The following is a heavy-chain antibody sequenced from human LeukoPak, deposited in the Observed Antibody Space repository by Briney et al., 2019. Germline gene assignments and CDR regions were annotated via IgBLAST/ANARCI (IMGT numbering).Heavy chain of an antibody. D-gene: IGHD3-22*01. CDR1: GDSVSSNNAA. V-gene: IGHV6-1*01. Sequence: SQTLSLTCAISGDSVSSNNAAWNWIRQSPSRGLEWLGRTYYRFKWYNDYAISVKSRITINPDTSKNQVSLQVKSVTPEDTAVYYCSRGARGSSGYLAYWGQGTLVTVSS. J-gene: IGHJ4*02. CDR3: SRGARGSSGYLAY. CDR2: TYYRFKWYN.